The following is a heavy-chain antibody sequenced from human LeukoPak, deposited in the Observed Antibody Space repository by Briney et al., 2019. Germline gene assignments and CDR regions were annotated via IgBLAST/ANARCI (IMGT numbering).Heavy chain of an antibody. J-gene: IGHJ4*02. CDR2: ISSSGSTI. Sequence: GGSLRLSCAASGFTFSSYEMNWVRQAPGKGLEWVSYISSSGSTIYYADSVKGRFTISRDNAKNSLYLQMNSLRAEDTAVYYCARDIYYYDSSGYYFPGGSDYWGQGTLVTVSS. V-gene: IGHV3-48*03. CDR3: ARDIYYYDSSGYYFPGGSDY. D-gene: IGHD3-22*01. CDR1: GFTFSSYE.